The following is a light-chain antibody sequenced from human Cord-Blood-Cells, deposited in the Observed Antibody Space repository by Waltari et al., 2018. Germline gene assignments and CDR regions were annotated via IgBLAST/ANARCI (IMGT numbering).Light chain of an antibody. Sequence: QSALTQPASVSGSPGQSITISCTGTSSDVGSYNLVSCYQQNPGKAPKPMIYEGSKRPSGVSNRFSGSKSGNTASLTISGLQAEDEADYYCCSYAGSSTYNYVFGTGTKVTVL. J-gene: IGLJ1*01. CDR3: CSYAGSSTYNYV. V-gene: IGLV2-23*01. CDR1: SSDVGSYNL. CDR2: EGS.